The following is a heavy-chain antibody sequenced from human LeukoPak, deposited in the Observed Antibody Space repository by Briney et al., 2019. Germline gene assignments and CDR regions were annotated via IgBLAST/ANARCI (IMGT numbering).Heavy chain of an antibody. V-gene: IGHV3-9*01. Sequence: GRSLRLSCAASGFTFDDYAMHWVRQAPGKGLEWVSGISWNSGSIGYADSVKGRFTISRDNAKNSLYLQMNSLRAEDTALYYCAKTLARITMNPIPDAFDIWGQGTMVTVSS. CDR1: GFTFDDYA. CDR2: ISWNSGSI. CDR3: AKTLARITMNPIPDAFDI. J-gene: IGHJ3*02. D-gene: IGHD3-22*01.